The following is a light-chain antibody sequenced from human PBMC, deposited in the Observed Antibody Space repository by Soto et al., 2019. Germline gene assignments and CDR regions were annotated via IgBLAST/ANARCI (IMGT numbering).Light chain of an antibody. V-gene: IGKV1-8*01. CDR2: AAS. J-gene: IGKJ1*01. CDR3: HQYYSYPRT. CDR1: QGISSY. Sequence: AIRMTQSPSSFSASTGDRVTITCRASQGISSYLAWYQQKPGKAPKLLIYAASTLQRGVPSRFSGSGSGTDFTLTISCLQSEDVATYYCHQYYSYPRTFGQGNKVEIK.